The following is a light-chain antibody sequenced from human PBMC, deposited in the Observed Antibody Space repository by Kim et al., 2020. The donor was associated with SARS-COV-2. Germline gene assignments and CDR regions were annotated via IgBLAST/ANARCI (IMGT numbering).Light chain of an antibody. CDR3: QQYGIAPRWT. J-gene: IGKJ1*01. V-gene: IGKV3-20*01. Sequence: DMVLTQSPGTLSLSPGERATLSCRASQSVSRAYLAWYQQKPGQAPRLLIYGESTRASGIPDRFSASGFGTDFTLNISRLEPEDFAVYYCQQYGIAPRWTFGQGTKVDIK. CDR1: QSVSRAY. CDR2: GES.